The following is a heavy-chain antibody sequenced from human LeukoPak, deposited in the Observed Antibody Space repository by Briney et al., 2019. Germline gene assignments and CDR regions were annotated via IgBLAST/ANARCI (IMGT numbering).Heavy chain of an antibody. Sequence: ASVKVSCKASGYSFTTFYIHWVRQPPGQGLEWMGTINPNGGSTRYAQKFQGTVTMTRNTSISTAYMELSSLRSEDTAVYYCARGWIFGVVHMDVWGQGTTVTVSS. CDR1: GYSFTTFY. J-gene: IGHJ6*02. CDR2: INPNGGST. V-gene: IGHV1-46*01. D-gene: IGHD3-3*01. CDR3: ARGWIFGVVHMDV.